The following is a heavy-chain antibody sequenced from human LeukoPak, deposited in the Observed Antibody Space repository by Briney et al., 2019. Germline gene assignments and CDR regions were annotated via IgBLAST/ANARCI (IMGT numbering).Heavy chain of an antibody. CDR1: GFTVRSNH. D-gene: IGHD1-1*01. V-gene: IGHV3-23*01. J-gene: IGHJ3*02. CDR3: AKSLFTSATGTGRAFHI. Sequence: GGSPRLSCAASGFTVRSNHMSWVRQAPGKGLEWVSAISASGDVTFHADSVRGRFTISRDNSKSTLFLQMNDLRVEDTAKFYCAKSLFTSATGTGRAFHIWGQGTMVSVSS. CDR2: ISASGDVT.